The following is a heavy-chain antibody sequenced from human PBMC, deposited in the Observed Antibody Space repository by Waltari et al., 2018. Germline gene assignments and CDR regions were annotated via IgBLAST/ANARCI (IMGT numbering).Heavy chain of an antibody. V-gene: IGHV1-2*02. CDR2: INPNSGGT. J-gene: IGHJ5*02. CDR3: ARDIVVVPAANHFDP. D-gene: IGHD2-2*01. Sequence: QVQLVQSGAEVKKPGASVKVSCKASGYTFTGYYMHWVRQAPGQGLEWMGWINPNSGGTNYAQKFQGRGTMTRDTSISTAYMELSRRRSDDTAVYYCARDIVVVPAANHFDPWGQGTLVTVSS. CDR1: GYTFTGYY.